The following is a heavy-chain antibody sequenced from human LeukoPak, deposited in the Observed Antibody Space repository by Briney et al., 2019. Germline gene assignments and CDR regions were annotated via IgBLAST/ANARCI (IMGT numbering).Heavy chain of an antibody. D-gene: IGHD5-18*01. CDR3: ARDFLGYSYGWVWYYYGMDV. CDR1: GLTFSSYW. J-gene: IGHJ6*02. CDR2: INSDGSST. V-gene: IGHV3-74*01. Sequence: GGSLRLSCAASGLTFSSYWMHWVRQAPGKGLVWVSRINSDGSSTSYADSVKGRFTISRDNAKNTLYLQMNSLRAEDTAVYYCARDFLGYSYGWVWYYYGMDVWGQGTTVTVSS.